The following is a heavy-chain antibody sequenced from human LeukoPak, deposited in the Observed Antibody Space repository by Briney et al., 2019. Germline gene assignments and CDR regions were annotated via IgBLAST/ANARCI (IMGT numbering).Heavy chain of an antibody. D-gene: IGHD2-15*01. V-gene: IGHV3-23*01. CDR3: AKDRCSGGSCYFDY. Sequence: GGSLRLSCAASGFTFSSYVMNWVRQAPGKGLEWVSAISANGGSTYYADSVKGRFTISRDNSKNTLYLQMNSLRAEDTAVYHCAKDRCSGGSCYFDYWGQGTLVTVSS. CDR2: ISANGGST. J-gene: IGHJ4*02. CDR1: GFTFSSYV.